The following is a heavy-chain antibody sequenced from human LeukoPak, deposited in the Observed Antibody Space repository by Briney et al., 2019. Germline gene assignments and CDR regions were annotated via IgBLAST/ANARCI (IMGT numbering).Heavy chain of an antibody. CDR3: AKDRITMIVVDRINVDAFDI. J-gene: IGHJ3*02. CDR1: GFTFSSYA. D-gene: IGHD3-22*01. V-gene: IGHV3-23*01. Sequence: GGSLRLSCAASGFTFSSYAMSWVRQAPGKGLEWVSAISGSGGSTYYADSVKGRFTISRDNSKNTLYLQMNSLRAEDTAVYYCAKDRITMIVVDRINVDAFDIWGQGTMVTVSS. CDR2: ISGSGGST.